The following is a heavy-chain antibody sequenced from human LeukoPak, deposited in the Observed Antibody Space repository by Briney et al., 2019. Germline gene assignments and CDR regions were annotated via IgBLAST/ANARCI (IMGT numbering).Heavy chain of an antibody. D-gene: IGHD5-24*01. CDR3: ARGYGYNPNFDC. CDR1: GGSISSYY. V-gene: IGHV4-59*01. Sequence: SETLSLTCTVSGGSISSYYWSWIRQPPGKGLEWIGYIYYSGTTNYNPYLKSRVTISVDTSKNQFSLKLSSVTAADTAVYYCARGYGYNPNFDCWGQGTLVTVSS. CDR2: IYYSGTT. J-gene: IGHJ4*02.